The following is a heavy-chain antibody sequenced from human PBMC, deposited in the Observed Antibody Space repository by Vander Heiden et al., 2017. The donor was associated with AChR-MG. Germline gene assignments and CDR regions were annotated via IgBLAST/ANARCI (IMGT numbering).Heavy chain of an antibody. CDR1: GLTFSSYA. J-gene: IGHJ4*02. Sequence: QVQLVESGGGVVQPGRSLRLSCAALGLTFSSYAMHWVRQAPGKGLEWVAVISYDGSNKYYADSVKGRFTISRDNSKNTLYLQMNSLRAEDTAVYYCARARASKCYFDYWGQGTLVTVSS. CDR3: ARARASKCYFDY. CDR2: ISYDGSNK. V-gene: IGHV3-30-3*01.